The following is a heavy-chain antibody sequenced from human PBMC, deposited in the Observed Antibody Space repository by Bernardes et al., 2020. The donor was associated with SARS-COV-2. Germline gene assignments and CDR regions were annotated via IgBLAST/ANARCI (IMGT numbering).Heavy chain of an antibody. Sequence: GGSLRLSCAASGFTFSSYAMHWVRQAPGKGLEWVAVISYDGSNKYYADSVKGRFTISRDNSKNTLYLQMNSLRAEDTAVYYCARDVGSSSDYWGQGTLVTVSS. V-gene: IGHV3-30*01. CDR3: ARDVGSSSDY. J-gene: IGHJ4*02. CDR1: GFTFSSYA. CDR2: ISYDGSNK. D-gene: IGHD6-6*01.